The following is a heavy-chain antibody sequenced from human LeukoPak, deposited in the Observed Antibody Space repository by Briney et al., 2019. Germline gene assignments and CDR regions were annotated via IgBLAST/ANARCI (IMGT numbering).Heavy chain of an antibody. CDR1: GGSFSGYY. CDR2: INHSGST. D-gene: IGHD5-18*01. J-gene: IGHJ4*02. V-gene: IGHV4-34*01. CDR3: ASGEGAMAHFDY. Sequence: PSETLSLTCAVYGGSFSGYYWSWIRQPPGKGLEWIGEINHSGSTNYNPSLKSRITISVDTSKNQFSLKLSSVTAADTAVYYCASGEGAMAHFDYWGQGTLVTVSS.